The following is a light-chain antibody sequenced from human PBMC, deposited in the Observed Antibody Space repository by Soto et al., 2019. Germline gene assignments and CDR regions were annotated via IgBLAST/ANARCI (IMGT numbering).Light chain of an antibody. CDR1: QSVGRNF. Sequence: EIVLTQSPGTLSLSPGESTTLSCRASQSVGRNFLAWYQQKPGRAPRRLIHGASYRATGVPDRFSGSGSETDFTLTISRLEPEEFAVYYCHQYAASPLTFGGGTKVEIK. CDR3: HQYAASPLT. J-gene: IGKJ4*01. V-gene: IGKV3-20*01. CDR2: GAS.